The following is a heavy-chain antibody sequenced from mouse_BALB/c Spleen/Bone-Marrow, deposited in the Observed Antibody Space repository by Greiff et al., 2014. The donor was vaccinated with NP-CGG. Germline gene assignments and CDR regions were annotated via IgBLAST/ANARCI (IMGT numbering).Heavy chain of an antibody. J-gene: IGHJ2*01. V-gene: IGHV1-55*01. D-gene: IGHD4-1*01. Sequence: ESGAELVKPGTSVKMSCKASGYTFTSYWMHWVKQRPGQGLEWIGDIYPGSGSTNYNEKFKSKATLTVDTSSSTAYMQLSSLTSEDSAVYYCAREKDWVFDYWGQGTTLTVSS. CDR2: IYPGSGST. CDR1: GYTFTSYW. CDR3: AREKDWVFDY.